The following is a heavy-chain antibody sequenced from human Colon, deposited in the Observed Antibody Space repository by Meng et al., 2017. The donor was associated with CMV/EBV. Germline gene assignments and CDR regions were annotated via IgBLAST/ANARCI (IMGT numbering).Heavy chain of an antibody. J-gene: IGHJ4*02. Sequence: AYGFTFSSYGMHWVRQPPGKGLEWLAIIWNDGSENRYADSVKGRFTISRDNSDNTVSLQMNNLRSEDTAVYHCAKACGTGCYYIDYWGRGTLVTVSS. D-gene: IGHD2-15*01. CDR1: GFTFSSYG. CDR3: AKACGTGCYYIDY. CDR2: IWNDGSEN. V-gene: IGHV3-33*06.